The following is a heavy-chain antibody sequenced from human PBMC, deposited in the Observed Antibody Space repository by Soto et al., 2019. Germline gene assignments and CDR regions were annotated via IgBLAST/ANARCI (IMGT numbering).Heavy chain of an antibody. Sequence: EVQLLESGGGLVQPGGSLRLSCAASGFTFSSYAMSWVRQAPGKGLEWVSAISGSGGSTYYADSVKGRFTISRDNSKNPLYLQMNSLRAEDTAVYYCAKATGYSYGYDAYFDYWGQGTLVTVSS. D-gene: IGHD5-18*01. J-gene: IGHJ4*02. CDR1: GFTFSSYA. V-gene: IGHV3-23*01. CDR2: ISGSGGST. CDR3: AKATGYSYGYDAYFDY.